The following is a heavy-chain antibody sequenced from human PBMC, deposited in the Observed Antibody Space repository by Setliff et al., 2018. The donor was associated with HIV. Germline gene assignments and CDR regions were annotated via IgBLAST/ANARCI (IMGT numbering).Heavy chain of an antibody. Sequence: PGGSLRLSCAASGFAFSPYSMNWVRQAPGEGLEWVSAISGSGGSTYYADSVKGRFTISRDNSKNTLYLQMNSLRAEDTALYYCAKKTASYTSGSWLHYWGQGTLVTVSS. D-gene: IGHD3-10*01. CDR2: ISGSGGST. V-gene: IGHV3-23*01. CDR1: GFAFSPYS. CDR3: AKKTASYTSGSWLHY. J-gene: IGHJ4*02.